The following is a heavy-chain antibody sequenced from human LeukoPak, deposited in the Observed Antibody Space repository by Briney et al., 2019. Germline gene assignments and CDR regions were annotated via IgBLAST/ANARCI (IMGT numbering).Heavy chain of an antibody. J-gene: IGHJ4*02. Sequence: SETLSLTCAVYGGSFSGYYWSWIRQPPGKGLEWVGCIYYSGSTNYNPSLKSRVTISVDTSENQFSLKLSSVTAADTAVYYCRGFGVMGASRDYWGQGTLVTVSS. CDR2: IYYSGST. CDR3: RGFGVMGASRDY. CDR1: GGSFSGYY. V-gene: IGHV4-59*01. D-gene: IGHD3-10*01.